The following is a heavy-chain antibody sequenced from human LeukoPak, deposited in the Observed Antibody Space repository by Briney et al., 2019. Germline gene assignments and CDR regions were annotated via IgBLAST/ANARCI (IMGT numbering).Heavy chain of an antibody. D-gene: IGHD2-15*01. CDR1: GFTFREYS. J-gene: IGHJ5*02. V-gene: IGHV3-23*01. CDR3: TKGGYTTWFDP. Sequence: PGGSLTLSCAASGFTFREYSMSWVRQAPGKGLEWVSNIRSSGGDTYYTDSVKGRFTISRDNSKNTLYLQMNSLRAEDTAVYYCTKGGYTTWFDPWGQGTLVTVSS. CDR2: IRSSGGDT.